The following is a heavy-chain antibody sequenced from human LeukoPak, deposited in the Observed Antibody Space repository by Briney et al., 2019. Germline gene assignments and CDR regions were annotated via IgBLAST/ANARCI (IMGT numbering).Heavy chain of an antibody. D-gene: IGHD5-12*01. J-gene: IGHJ6*02. CDR2: IYYSGST. CDR1: GGSISSGDYY. V-gene: IGHV4-30-4*01. CDR3: ARLSGGYDFYYYYGMDV. Sequence: SQTLSLTCTVSGGSISSGDYYWSWIRQPPGKGLEWIGYIYYSGSTYYNPSLKSRVTISVDTSKNQFSLKLSSVTAADTAVYYCARLSGGYDFYYYYGMDVWGQGTTVTVSS.